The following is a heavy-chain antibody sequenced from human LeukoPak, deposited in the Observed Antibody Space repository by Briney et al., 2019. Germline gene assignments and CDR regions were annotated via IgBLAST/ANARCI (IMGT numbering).Heavy chain of an antibody. D-gene: IGHD3-3*01. V-gene: IGHV1-2*02. CDR3: ARNSYYDFWSGYSFDY. J-gene: IGHJ4*02. CDR1: GYTFTGYY. Sequence: ASVKVSCKASGYTFTGYYMHWVRQAPGQGLEWMGWINPNRGGTNYAQKFQGRVTMTRDTSISTAYMELSRLRSDDTAVYYCARNSYYDFWSGYSFDYWGQGTLVTVSS. CDR2: INPNRGGT.